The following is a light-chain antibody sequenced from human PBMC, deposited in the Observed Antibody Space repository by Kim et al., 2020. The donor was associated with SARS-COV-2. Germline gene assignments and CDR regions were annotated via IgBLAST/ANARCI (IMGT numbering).Light chain of an antibody. CDR1: QSVSSSS. Sequence: LSPGERATLSCRASQSVSSSSLAWYQQKPGQAPRLLIYGASSRATGIPDRFSGSWSGTDFTLTISRLEPEDFAVYYCQQYGSSSYTFGQGTKLEI. J-gene: IGKJ2*01. CDR2: GAS. CDR3: QQYGSSSYT. V-gene: IGKV3-20*01.